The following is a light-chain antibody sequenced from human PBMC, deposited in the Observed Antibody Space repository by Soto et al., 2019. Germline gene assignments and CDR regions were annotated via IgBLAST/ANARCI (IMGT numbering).Light chain of an antibody. CDR1: QSVRSNY. CDR3: QQYASSPLT. V-gene: IGKV3-20*01. CDR2: GAS. J-gene: IGKJ4*01. Sequence: EIVLTQSPGTLSLSSGERATLSCRASQSVRSNYLAWYQQKLGQAPRLLIYGASSRATGIPDRFGGSGSGTDFTLTISRLEPEDFAVYDGQQYASSPLTFGGGTKVEIK.